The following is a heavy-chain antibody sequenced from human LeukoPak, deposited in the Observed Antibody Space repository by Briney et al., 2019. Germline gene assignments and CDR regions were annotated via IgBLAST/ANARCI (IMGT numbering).Heavy chain of an antibody. D-gene: IGHD4-17*01. J-gene: IGHJ4*02. CDR2: IWNDGSNK. CDR3: ARRNHQLYGDYEEEFDY. Sequence: GRSLRLSCAASGFIYSSYGMHWVRQAPGKGLEWVAVIWNDGSNKYYADSVKGRFTISRDNSKNTLYLQMNSLRAEDTAVFYCARRNHQLYGDYEEEFDYWGQGTLVTVSS. CDR1: GFIYSSYG. V-gene: IGHV3-33*01.